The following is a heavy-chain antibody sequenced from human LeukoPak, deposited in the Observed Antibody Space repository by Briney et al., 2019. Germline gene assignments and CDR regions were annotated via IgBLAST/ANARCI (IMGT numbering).Heavy chain of an antibody. D-gene: IGHD3-10*01. Sequence: GGSLRLSCAASGFTFSSYGMHWVRQAPGKGLEGVAVISYDGSNKYYAGSVKGRFTISRDNSKNTLYLQMNSLRAEDTAVYYCAKGQGYYGSGRLNWGQGTLVTVSS. V-gene: IGHV3-30*18. CDR2: ISYDGSNK. CDR3: AKGQGYYGSGRLN. J-gene: IGHJ4*02. CDR1: GFTFSSYG.